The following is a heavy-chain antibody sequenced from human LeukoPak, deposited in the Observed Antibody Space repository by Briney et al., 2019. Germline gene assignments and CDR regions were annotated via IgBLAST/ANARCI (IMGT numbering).Heavy chain of an antibody. J-gene: IGHJ4*02. CDR3: VRGGSPVGDATLDY. CDR2: ISSYRNFI. V-gene: IGHV3-21*01. Sequence: GGSLRLSCAASGFTLSSYRMYWVRPAPGKGLEWVLSISSYRNFIHSADSVKGRFSLPRDNSNNTLHLQMSSLTVADTALYYCVRGGSPVGDATLDYWGRGTLVTVSS. CDR1: GFTLSSYR. D-gene: IGHD3-10*01.